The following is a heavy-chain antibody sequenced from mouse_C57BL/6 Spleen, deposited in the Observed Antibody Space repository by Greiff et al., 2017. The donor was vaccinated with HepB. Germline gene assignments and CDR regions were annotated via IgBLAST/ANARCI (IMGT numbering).Heavy chain of an antibody. CDR3: ARSGYYYGSSYVGFAY. CDR2: IDPSDSYT. V-gene: IGHV1-69*01. J-gene: IGHJ3*01. D-gene: IGHD1-1*01. Sequence: VQLQQPGAELVMPGASVKLSCKASGYTFTSYWMHWVKQRPGQGLEWIGEIDPSDSYTNYNQKFKGKSTLTVDKSSSTAYMQLSSLTSEDSAVYYCARSGYYYGSSYVGFAYWGQGTLVTVSA. CDR1: GYTFTSYW.